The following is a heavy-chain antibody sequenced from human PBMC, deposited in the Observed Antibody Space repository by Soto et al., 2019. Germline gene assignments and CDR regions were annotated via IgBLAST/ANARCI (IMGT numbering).Heavy chain of an antibody. V-gene: IGHV4-34*01. CDR2: INHSGST. CDR3: ARVVWSGYYDY. CDR1: GGSFSGYY. J-gene: IGHJ4*02. D-gene: IGHD3-3*01. Sequence: PSETLSLTCAVYGGSFSGYYWSWIRQPPGKGLEWIGEINHSGSTNYNPSLKSRVTISVDTSKNQFSLKLSSVTAADTAVYYCARVVWSGYYDYWGQGTLVTVSS.